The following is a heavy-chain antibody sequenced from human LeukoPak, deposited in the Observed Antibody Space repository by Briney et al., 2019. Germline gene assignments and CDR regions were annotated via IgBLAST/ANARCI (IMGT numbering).Heavy chain of an antibody. Sequence: SVKVSCKASGYTFTSYGISWVRQAPGQGLEWMGWISAYNGNTNYAQKLQGRVTMTTDTSTSTAYMELWSLRSDDTAVYYCARDYGIAVAGFFSVGGFRMDVWGQGTTVTVSS. CDR3: ARDYGIAVAGFFSVGGFRMDV. D-gene: IGHD6-19*01. CDR2: ISAYNGNT. V-gene: IGHV1-18*01. J-gene: IGHJ6*02. CDR1: GYTFTSYG.